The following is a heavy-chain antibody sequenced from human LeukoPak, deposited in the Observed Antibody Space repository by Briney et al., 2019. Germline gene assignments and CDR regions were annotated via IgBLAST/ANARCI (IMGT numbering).Heavy chain of an antibody. V-gene: IGHV1-69*05. Sequence: SVKVSCKASGGTFSSYAISWVRQAPGQGLEWMGRIIPIFGTANYAQKFQGRVTTTTDESTSTAYMELSSLRSEDTAVYYCARDSFYYDSSGYYNYWGQGTLVTVSS. J-gene: IGHJ4*02. D-gene: IGHD3-22*01. CDR3: ARDSFYYDSSGYYNY. CDR2: IIPIFGTA. CDR1: GGTFSSYA.